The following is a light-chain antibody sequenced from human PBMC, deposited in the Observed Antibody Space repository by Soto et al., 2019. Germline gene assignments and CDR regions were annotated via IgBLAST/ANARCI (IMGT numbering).Light chain of an antibody. CDR2: GAS. CDR1: QSINSF. J-gene: IGKJ5*01. CDR3: QQYNNWPFIT. Sequence: EIVLTQSPGTLSLSPGEGAALSCRASQSINSFLAWYQQKPGQAPRLLIYGASSRATGIPVRFSGSGSGTEFTLTISSLQSEDFAVYYCQQYNNWPFITFGQGTRLEIK. V-gene: IGKV3-15*01.